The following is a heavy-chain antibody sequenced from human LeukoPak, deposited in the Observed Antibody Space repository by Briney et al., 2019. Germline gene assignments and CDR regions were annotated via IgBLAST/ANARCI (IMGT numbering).Heavy chain of an antibody. V-gene: IGHV4-4*07. D-gene: IGHD6-6*01. J-gene: IGHJ4*02. CDR3: ARGRGQQLVDY. Sequence: SETLSLTCTVSGGSMSGYFWAWIRRPAGKGLEWIGRIYSSGTTNYNLSLKSRVTMSLDTSKNQFSLSLTSVTAADTAVYYCARGRGQQLVDYWGQGTLVTVSS. CDR1: GGSMSGYF. CDR2: IYSSGTT.